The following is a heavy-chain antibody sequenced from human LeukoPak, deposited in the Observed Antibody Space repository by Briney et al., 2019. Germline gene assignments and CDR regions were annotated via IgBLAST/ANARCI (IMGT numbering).Heavy chain of an antibody. J-gene: IGHJ4*02. CDR3: VKVGATVPQLDY. V-gene: IGHV3-23*01. Sequence: PGGSLRLSCAASGFTFSSYAMSWVRQAPGKGLGWVSAISGSGGSTYYADSVKGRFTISRDNSKNTLYLQMNSLRAEDTAVYYCVKVGATVPQLDYWGQGTLVTVSS. CDR1: GFTFSSYA. CDR2: ISGSGGST. D-gene: IGHD1-26*01.